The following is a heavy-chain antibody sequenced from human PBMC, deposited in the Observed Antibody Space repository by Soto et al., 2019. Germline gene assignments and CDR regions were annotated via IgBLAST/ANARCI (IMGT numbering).Heavy chain of an antibody. V-gene: IGHV4-31*03. CDR3: AREGGDSSSWYFDY. D-gene: IGHD6-13*01. CDR2: IFYSGST. CDR1: GGSISSGGYY. J-gene: IGHJ4*02. Sequence: PSETLSLTCTVSGGSISSGGYYWSWIRHHPGKGLEWIGYIFYSGSTFYSPSLKSRVTISVDTARNQFSLQLNSVTPEDTAVYYCAREGGDSSSWYFDYWGQGTLVTVSS.